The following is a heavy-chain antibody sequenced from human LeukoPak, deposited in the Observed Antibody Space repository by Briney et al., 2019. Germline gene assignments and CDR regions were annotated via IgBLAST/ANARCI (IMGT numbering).Heavy chain of an antibody. CDR3: ARITQTDYDFDY. CDR2: ISTYNGNT. J-gene: IGHJ4*02. V-gene: IGHV1-18*01. D-gene: IGHD4-17*01. Sequence: GASVKVSCKASGYTFTSYGISWVRQAPGQGLEWVGWISTYNGNTDYAQKLQGRVTMTTDTSTSTAYMELRSLRSDDTAVYYCARITQTDYDFDYWGQGTLVIVSS. CDR1: GYTFTSYG.